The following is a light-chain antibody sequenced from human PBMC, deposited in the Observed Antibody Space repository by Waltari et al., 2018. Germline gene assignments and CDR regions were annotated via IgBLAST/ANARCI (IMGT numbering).Light chain of an antibody. V-gene: IGKV1-39*01. CDR3: QQGHSPPFT. CDR2: AAS. Sequence: DIQMTQSPSSLSASVGVSVTISCRASQIINTYLNWYQQKPGKAPELLIYAASSLQSGVPSAFSGSGSGTDFTLTISSLQPEDFATYFCQQGHSPPFTFGPGTKVDIK. CDR1: QIINTY. J-gene: IGKJ3*01.